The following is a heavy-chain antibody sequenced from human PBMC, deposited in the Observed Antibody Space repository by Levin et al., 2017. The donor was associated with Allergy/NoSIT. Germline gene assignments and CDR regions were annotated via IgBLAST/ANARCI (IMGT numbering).Heavy chain of an antibody. CDR3: ARDFESYSSGWYGGFDA. D-gene: IGHD6-19*01. V-gene: IGHV3-33*01. CDR2: IYNDGNSK. CDR1: GFTFRTFA. Sequence: GGSLRLSCAASGFTFRTFAMHWVRQAPGRGLEWVAIIYNDGNSKYYADSVKGRFTISSDNSKHMLYLQMNSLRAEDTAIYYCARDFESYSSGWYGGFDAWGQGTLVTVSS. J-gene: IGHJ5*02.